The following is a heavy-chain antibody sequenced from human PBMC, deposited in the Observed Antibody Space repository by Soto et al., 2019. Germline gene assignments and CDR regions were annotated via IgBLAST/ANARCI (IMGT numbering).Heavy chain of an antibody. Sequence: ASVKVSCKASGYTFTSYYMHWVRQAPGQGLEWMGIINPSGGSTSYAQKFQGRVTMTRDTSTSTVYMELSSLRSEDTAVYYCARELRGTNYYYTKVMAFGGKGPPATFP. J-gene: IGHJ6*04. V-gene: IGHV1-46*01. D-gene: IGHD3-16*01. CDR2: INPSGGST. CDR3: ARELRGTNYYYTKVMAF. CDR1: GYTFTSYY.